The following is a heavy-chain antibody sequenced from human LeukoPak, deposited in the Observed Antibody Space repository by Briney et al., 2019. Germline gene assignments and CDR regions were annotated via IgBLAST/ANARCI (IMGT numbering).Heavy chain of an antibody. CDR2: IYYSGST. CDR1: GGSISGYY. D-gene: IGHD3-9*01. CDR3: ARGPYYDILTGYRNNDAFDI. Sequence: PSETLSLTCTVSGGSISGYYWNWIRQPPGKGLEWIGYIYYSGSTNYNPSLKSRVTISVDTSKNQFSLKLSAVTAADTAVYYCARGPYYDILTGYRNNDAFDIWGQGTMVTVSS. J-gene: IGHJ3*02. V-gene: IGHV4-59*01.